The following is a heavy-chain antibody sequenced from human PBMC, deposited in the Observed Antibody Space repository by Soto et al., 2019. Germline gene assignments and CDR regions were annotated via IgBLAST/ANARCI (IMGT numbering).Heavy chain of an antibody. D-gene: IGHD3-3*01. V-gene: IGHV4-59*01. CDR2: IYYSGST. Sequence: SETLSLTCTVSGVSISSDYWSWIRQPPGKGLEWIGYIYYSGSTNYNPSLRSRVSISVDTSKNQFSLNLSSVTAADTAVYYCARVPSLYYDFWSGYYRGVWFDPWGQGTLVNVSS. CDR1: GVSISSDY. CDR3: ARVPSLYYDFWSGYYRGVWFDP. J-gene: IGHJ5*02.